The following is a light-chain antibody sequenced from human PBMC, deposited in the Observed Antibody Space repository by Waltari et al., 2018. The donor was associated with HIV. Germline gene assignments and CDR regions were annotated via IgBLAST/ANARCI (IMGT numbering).Light chain of an antibody. V-gene: IGLV2-14*03. CDR3: SSYPSSSTYV. Sequence: QSALTQPASVSGSPGQSIAISCTGTSSDVGGYNYVSWYQQHPGKVPKLMIFDVSNRHSGVSQRFSGAKSGNTASPTISGLQAEDESDYYCSSYPSSSTYVFGTGTKVTVL. CDR2: DVS. J-gene: IGLJ1*01. CDR1: SSDVGGYNY.